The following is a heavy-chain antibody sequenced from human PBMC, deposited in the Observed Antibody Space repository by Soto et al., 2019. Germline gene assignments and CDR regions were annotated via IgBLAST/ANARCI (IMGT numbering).Heavy chain of an antibody. CDR3: ATLPPAYSYGSFDY. V-gene: IGHV1-69*06. CDR1: GGTFSSYA. CDR2: IIPIFGTA. J-gene: IGHJ4*02. Sequence: SVKVSCKASGGTFSSYAISWVRQAPGQGLEWMGGIIPIFGTANYAQKFQGRVTITADKSTSTAYMELSSLRSEDTAVYYCATLPPAYSYGSFDYWGQGTLVTVSS. D-gene: IGHD5-18*01.